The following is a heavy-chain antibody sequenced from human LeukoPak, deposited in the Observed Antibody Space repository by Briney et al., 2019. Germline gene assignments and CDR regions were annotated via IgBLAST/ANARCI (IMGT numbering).Heavy chain of an antibody. CDR3: ARDYSSHLGYFQH. CDR1: GYTFTGYY. J-gene: IGHJ1*01. CDR2: MNPDSGGT. Sequence: ASVKVSCKASGYTFTGYYMHWVRQAPGQGLEWMGWMNPDSGGTKYAQKFQGRVTMTRDTSISTAYMELTRLRSDDTAVYYCARDYSSHLGYFQHWGLGTLVTVSS. D-gene: IGHD6-13*01. V-gene: IGHV1-2*02.